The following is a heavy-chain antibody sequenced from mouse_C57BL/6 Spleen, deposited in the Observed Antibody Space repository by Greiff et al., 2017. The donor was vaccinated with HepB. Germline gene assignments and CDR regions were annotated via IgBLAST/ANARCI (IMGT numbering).Heavy chain of an antibody. J-gene: IGHJ4*01. CDR1: GYSITSGYY. D-gene: IGHD2-5*01. CDR2: ISYDGSN. V-gene: IGHV3-6*01. Sequence: VQLKESGPGLVKPSQSLSLTCSVTGYSITSGYYWNWIRQFPGNKLEWMGYISYDGSNNYNPSLKNRISITRDTSKNQFFLKLNSVTTEDTATYYCARDYSNYDYYAMDYWGQGTSVTVSS. CDR3: ARDYSNYDYYAMDY.